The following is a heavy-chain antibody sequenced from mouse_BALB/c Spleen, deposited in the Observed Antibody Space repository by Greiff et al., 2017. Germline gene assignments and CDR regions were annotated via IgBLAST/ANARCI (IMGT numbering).Heavy chain of an antibody. CDR1: GYSFTGYY. Sequence: EVQLQESGPELVKPGASVKISCKASGYSFTGYYMHWVKQSHVKSLEWIERINPYNGATSYNQNFKDKASLTVDKSSSTAYMELHSLTSEDSAVYYCARIVPHWYFDVWGAGTTVTVSS. J-gene: IGHJ1*01. CDR2: INPYNGAT. D-gene: IGHD2-12*01. CDR3: ARIVPHWYFDV. V-gene: IGHV1-31*01.